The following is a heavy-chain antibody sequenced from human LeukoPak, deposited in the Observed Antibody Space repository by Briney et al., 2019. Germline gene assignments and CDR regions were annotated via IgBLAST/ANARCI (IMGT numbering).Heavy chain of an antibody. Sequence: PSETLSLTCTVSGGSISTNSYYWGWIRQPPGKGLEWIGSIYYSGSTYYNPSLKSRVTISVDTSKNQFSLKLSSVTAADTAVYYCARGGYDSSGYYSPYYFDYWGQGTLVTVSS. J-gene: IGHJ4*02. CDR2: IYYSGST. D-gene: IGHD3-22*01. CDR1: GGSISTNSYY. V-gene: IGHV4-39*07. CDR3: ARGGYDSSGYYSPYYFDY.